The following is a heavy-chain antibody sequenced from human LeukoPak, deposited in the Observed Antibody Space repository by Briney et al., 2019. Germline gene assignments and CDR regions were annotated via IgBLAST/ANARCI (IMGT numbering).Heavy chain of an antibody. J-gene: IGHJ4*02. Sequence: SETLSPTCTVSGGSISSGSYYWSWIRQPAGKGLEWIGRIYTSGSTNYNPSLKSRVTISVDTSKNQFSLKLSSVTAADTAVYYCEGHSSGYYKLGWDLNDYWGQGTLVTVSS. V-gene: IGHV4-61*02. CDR2: IYTSGST. D-gene: IGHD3-22*01. CDR1: GGSISSGSYY. CDR3: EGHSSGYYKLGWDLNDY.